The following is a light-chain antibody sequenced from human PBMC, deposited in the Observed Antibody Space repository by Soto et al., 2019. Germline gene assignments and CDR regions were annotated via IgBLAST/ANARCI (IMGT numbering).Light chain of an antibody. CDR1: QSIGNY. V-gene: IGKV3-11*01. Sequence: EVVLTQSPATLSLSPGEGATLSFRASQSIGNYLAWYQQKPGQAPRLLIYATSNRATGIPARFSGSGSGTDFTLTISSLEPEDFAVYYCQQRSSWPFTFGPGTRWIS. CDR2: ATS. J-gene: IGKJ3*01. CDR3: QQRSSWPFT.